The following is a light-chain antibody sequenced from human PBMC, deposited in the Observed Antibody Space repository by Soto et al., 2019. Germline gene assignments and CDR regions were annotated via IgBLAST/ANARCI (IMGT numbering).Light chain of an antibody. Sequence: EIVLTQSPATLSLSPGERATLSCRASQSVSSYLAWYQQKPGQAPRLLIYDASNRATGIPARFSGSGSGTDSTLTISSLEPEDFAVYYCQQRSNWPLTFVGGTKVEIK. V-gene: IGKV3-11*01. J-gene: IGKJ4*01. CDR3: QQRSNWPLT. CDR2: DAS. CDR1: QSVSSY.